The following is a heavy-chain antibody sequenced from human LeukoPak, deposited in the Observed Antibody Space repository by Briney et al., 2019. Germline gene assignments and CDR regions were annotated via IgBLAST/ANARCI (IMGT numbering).Heavy chain of an antibody. Sequence: GGSLRLSCAASGFTFSSYAMSWVRQAPGKGLEWVSAISGSGGSTYYADSVKGRFTISRDNSKNTLYLQMNSLRAEDTAVYYCAKYWDIVVVPAARDYYYYYYMDVWGKGTTVTVSS. CDR3: AKYWDIVVVPAARDYYYYYYMDV. V-gene: IGHV3-23*01. J-gene: IGHJ6*03. D-gene: IGHD2-2*01. CDR1: GFTFSSYA. CDR2: ISGSGGST.